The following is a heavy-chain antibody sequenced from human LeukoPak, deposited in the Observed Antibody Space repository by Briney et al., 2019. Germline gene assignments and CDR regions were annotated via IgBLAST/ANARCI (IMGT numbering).Heavy chain of an antibody. CDR2: ISYDGSNK. Sequence: PGRSLRLSCAASGFTFSSYGMHWVRQAPGKGLEWVAVISYDGSNKYYADSVKGRFTISRDNSKNTLYLQMNSLRAEDTAVYYCAKDAAAAVSYYFDYWGPGTLVTVSS. V-gene: IGHV3-30*18. D-gene: IGHD6-13*01. CDR3: AKDAAAAVSYYFDY. J-gene: IGHJ4*02. CDR1: GFTFSSYG.